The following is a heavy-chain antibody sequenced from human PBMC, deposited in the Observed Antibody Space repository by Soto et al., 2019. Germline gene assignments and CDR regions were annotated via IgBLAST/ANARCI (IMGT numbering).Heavy chain of an antibody. D-gene: IGHD6-6*01. CDR1: GGSISSYY. V-gene: IGHV4-59*08. Sequence: SETLSLTCTVSGGSISSYYWSWIRQPPGKGLEWIGYIYYSGSTNYNPSLKSRVTISVDTSKNQFSLKLSSVTAADTAVYYCARPVGSSSSYYYYMDVWGKGTTVTVPS. CDR3: ARPVGSSSSYYYYMDV. J-gene: IGHJ6*03. CDR2: IYYSGST.